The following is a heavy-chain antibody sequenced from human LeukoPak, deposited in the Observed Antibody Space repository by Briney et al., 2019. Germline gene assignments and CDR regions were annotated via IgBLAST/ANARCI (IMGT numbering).Heavy chain of an antibody. D-gene: IGHD2-2*02. J-gene: IGHJ4*02. CDR3: AKSGSGVPAAISPDYPGF. V-gene: IGHV3-21*04. CDR1: GFTFSSYS. Sequence: PGGSLRLSCAASGFTFSSYSMNWVRQAPGKGLEWVSSISSSSSYIYYADSVKGRFTISRDNSKNTLFLQMNSLRAEDTAVYYCAKSGSGVPAAISPDYPGFWGQGTLVTVSS. CDR2: ISSSSSYI.